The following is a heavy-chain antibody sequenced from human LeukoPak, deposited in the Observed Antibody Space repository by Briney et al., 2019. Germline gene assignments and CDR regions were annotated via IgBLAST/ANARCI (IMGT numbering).Heavy chain of an antibody. CDR2: ITAHNGYT. CDR1: GYTFSTFG. Sequence: GASVKVSCKASGYTFSTFGISWLRQAPGQGPEWMGWITAHNGYTKSPQKFQGRAIMTADTSATTAYLEVRSLTSNDTAVYFCARSYCSSYSYVNNWFDPWGQGTLVTVSS. CDR3: ARSYCSSYSYVNNWFDP. D-gene: IGHD5-18*01. J-gene: IGHJ5*02. V-gene: IGHV1-18*01.